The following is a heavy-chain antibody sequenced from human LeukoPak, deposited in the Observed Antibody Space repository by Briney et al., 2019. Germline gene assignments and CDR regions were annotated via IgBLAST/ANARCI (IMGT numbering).Heavy chain of an antibody. V-gene: IGHV1-24*01. D-gene: IGHD3-22*01. CDR2: FDPEDGET. Sequence: ASVKVSCKVSGYTLTELSMHWVRQAPGKGLEWMGGFDPEDGETIYAQKFQGRVTMTEDTSTDTAYMELSSLRSEDTAVYYCARDYDSSGYYAYWGQGTLVTVSS. CDR3: ARDYDSSGYYAY. CDR1: GYTLTELS. J-gene: IGHJ4*02.